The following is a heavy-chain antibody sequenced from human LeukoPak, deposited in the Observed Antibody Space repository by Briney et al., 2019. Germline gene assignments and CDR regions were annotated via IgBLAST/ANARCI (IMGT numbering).Heavy chain of an antibody. D-gene: IGHD4-23*01. J-gene: IGHJ4*02. CDR1: GFTFTTYW. CDR3: VRAIGSNTL. V-gene: IGHV3-7*01. CDR2: INQDGSEK. Sequence: GGSLRLSCAASGFTFTTYWMSWVRQAPGKVLEWVANINQDGSEKYYVDSVKGRFTISRDNAKNSLYLQMDSLRAEDTAVYYCVRAIGSNTLWGQGTLVTVSS.